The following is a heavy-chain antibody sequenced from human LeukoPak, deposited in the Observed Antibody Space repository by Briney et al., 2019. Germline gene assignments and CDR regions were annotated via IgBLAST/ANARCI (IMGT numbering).Heavy chain of an antibody. D-gene: IGHD2-2*01. CDR1: GGTFSSYA. Sequence: SVKISCKASGGTFSSYAISWVRQAPGQGLEWMGGIIPIFGTANYAQKFQGRVTITADESTSTAYMELSSLRSEDTAVYYCARDYSYCSSTSCYSEWLRSLWGQGTLVTVSS. CDR2: IIPIFGTA. J-gene: IGHJ4*02. V-gene: IGHV1-69*13. CDR3: ARDYSYCSSTSCYSEWLRSL.